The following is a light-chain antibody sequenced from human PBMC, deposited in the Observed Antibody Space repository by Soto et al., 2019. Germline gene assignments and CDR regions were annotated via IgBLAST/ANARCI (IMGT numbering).Light chain of an antibody. CDR3: QQYGSSPKT. CDR2: GAS. Sequence: EILLAQSPVTLSLSPGERATLSCRSSQSVSSSYLAWYQQKPGQAPRLLIYGASSRATGIPDRFSGSGSGTDFTLTISRLEPEDFAVYYCQQYGSSPKTFGQGTKVDIK. CDR1: QSVSSSY. J-gene: IGKJ1*01. V-gene: IGKV3-20*01.